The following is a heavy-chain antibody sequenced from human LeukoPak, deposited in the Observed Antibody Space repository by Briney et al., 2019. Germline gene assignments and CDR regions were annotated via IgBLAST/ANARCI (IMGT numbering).Heavy chain of an antibody. CDR3: ARDSAGEGFYDFWSGYYTDYYGMDV. CDR1: GGSISSGGYY. V-gene: IGHV4-31*03. J-gene: IGHJ6*02. Sequence: TLSLTCTVSGGSISSGGYYWSWIRQHPGKGLEWIGYIYYSGSTYYNPSLKSRVTISVDTSKNQFSLKLSSVTAAGTAVYYCARDSAGEGFYDFWSGYYTDYYGMDVWGQGTTVTVSS. CDR2: IYYSGST. D-gene: IGHD3-3*01.